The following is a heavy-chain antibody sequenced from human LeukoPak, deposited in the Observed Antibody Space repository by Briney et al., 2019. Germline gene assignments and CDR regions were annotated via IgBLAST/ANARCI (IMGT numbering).Heavy chain of an antibody. Sequence: GGSLRLSCAASGFTFSSYGMHWVRQAPGKGLEWVAVISYDGSNKYYADSVKGRFTISRENSKNTLYLQMNSLRAEDTAVYYCAKDGGYISGSYHYWYFDLWGRGTLVTVSS. CDR2: ISYDGSNK. J-gene: IGHJ2*01. CDR1: GFTFSSYG. D-gene: IGHD1-26*01. V-gene: IGHV3-30*18. CDR3: AKDGGYISGSYHYWYFDL.